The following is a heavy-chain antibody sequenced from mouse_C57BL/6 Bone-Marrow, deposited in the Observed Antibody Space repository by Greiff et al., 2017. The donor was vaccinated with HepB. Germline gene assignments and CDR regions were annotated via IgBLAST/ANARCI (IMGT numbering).Heavy chain of an antibody. CDR1: GYTFTSYW. D-gene: IGHD2-5*01. J-gene: IGHJ3*01. CDR3: ARESNYGFAY. Sequence: QVQLQQPGAELVKPGASVKPSCKASGYTFTSYWMQWVKQRPGQGLEWIGEIDPSDSYTNYNQKFKGKATLTVDTSSSTAYMQLSSLTSEDSAVYYCARESNYGFAYWGQGTLVTVSA. V-gene: IGHV1-50*01. CDR2: IDPSDSYT.